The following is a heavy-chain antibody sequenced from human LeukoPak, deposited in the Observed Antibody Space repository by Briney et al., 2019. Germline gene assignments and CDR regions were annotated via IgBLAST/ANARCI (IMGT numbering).Heavy chain of an antibody. D-gene: IGHD3-3*01. CDR2: IKSKTDGGTT. Sequence: GGSLRLSCAASGFTFSNAWMSWVRQAPGKGLEWVGRIKSKTDGGTTDYAAPVKGRFTISRDDSKNTLYLQMNSLRVEDTAVYYCARIAEAERITIFGVVIIPVFDYWGQGTLVTVSS. CDR3: ARIAEAERITIFGVVIIPVFDY. CDR1: GFTFSNAW. V-gene: IGHV3-15*01. J-gene: IGHJ4*02.